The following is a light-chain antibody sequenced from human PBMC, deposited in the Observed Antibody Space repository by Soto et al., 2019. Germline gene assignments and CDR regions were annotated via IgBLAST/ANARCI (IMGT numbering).Light chain of an antibody. V-gene: IGLV2-8*01. Sequence: QSALTQPASVSGSPGQSITISCTGTSSDVGGYNYVSWYQQHPGKAPKLMIYGVSNRPSGVPDRFSGSKSGNTASLTVSGLQAEDEADYYCSSYAGSNNYVFGTGTKLTVL. CDR2: GVS. J-gene: IGLJ1*01. CDR3: SSYAGSNNYV. CDR1: SSDVGGYNY.